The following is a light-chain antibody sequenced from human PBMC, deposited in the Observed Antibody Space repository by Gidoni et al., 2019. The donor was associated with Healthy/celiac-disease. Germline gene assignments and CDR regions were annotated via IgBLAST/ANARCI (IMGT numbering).Light chain of an antibody. CDR2: AAS. CDR3: QQSYSTPYT. V-gene: IGKV1-39*01. J-gene: IGKJ2*01. CDR1: QSISSY. Sequence: DIQMTQSPSSLSASVGDRVTITCRASQSISSYLNWYQQKPGKAPKLLIYAASILQSGVPSRFSGSGSGTDFTLTIGSLQPEDFATYYCQQSYSTPYTFGQGTKLEIK.